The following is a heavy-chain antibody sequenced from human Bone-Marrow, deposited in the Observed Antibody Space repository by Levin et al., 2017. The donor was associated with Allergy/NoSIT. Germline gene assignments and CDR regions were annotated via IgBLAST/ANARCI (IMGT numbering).Heavy chain of an antibody. J-gene: IGHJ4*02. Sequence: GGSLRLSCAASGFSFTKVWMTWVRQAPGKGLEWVGRIKSETDGGTIDYAAPVKGRFTISRDDSRSTLYLQMNSLKTEDTAVYYCTTEVWARCIRDDYWGQGTLVTVSS. CDR2: IKSETDGGTI. CDR3: TTEVWARCIRDDY. D-gene: IGHD1-26*01. CDR1: GFSFTKVW. V-gene: IGHV3-15*01.